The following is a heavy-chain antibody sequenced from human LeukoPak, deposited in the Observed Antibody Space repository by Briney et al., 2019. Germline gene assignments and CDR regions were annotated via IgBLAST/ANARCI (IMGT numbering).Heavy chain of an antibody. D-gene: IGHD4-11*01. V-gene: IGHV3-33*06. CDR3: AKDAQRGFDYSNSLEH. Sequence: GRSLRLSCATSGFTFSHYGMHWVRQAPGKGLERAAVIWNDGSNKYYGDSVKGRFTISRDNSKNTLYLQMNSLTVEDTAVYYCAKDAQRGFDYSNSLEHWGQGTLVTVSS. CDR2: IWNDGSNK. J-gene: IGHJ5*02. CDR1: GFTFSHYG.